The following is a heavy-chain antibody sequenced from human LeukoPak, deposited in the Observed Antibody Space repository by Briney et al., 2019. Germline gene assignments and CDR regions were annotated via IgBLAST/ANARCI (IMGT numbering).Heavy chain of an antibody. V-gene: IGHV4-39*01. CDR2: IYYSGST. CDR1: GGSISSSSYY. CDR3: ARRTVYYDFLGAFDI. J-gene: IGHJ3*02. Sequence: SETLSLTCTVSGGSISSSSYYWGWIRQPPGKGLEWIGSIYYSGSTYYNPSLKSRVTISVDTSKNQFSLKLSSVTAADTAVYYYARRTVYYDFLGAFDIWGQGTMVTVSS. D-gene: IGHD3-3*01.